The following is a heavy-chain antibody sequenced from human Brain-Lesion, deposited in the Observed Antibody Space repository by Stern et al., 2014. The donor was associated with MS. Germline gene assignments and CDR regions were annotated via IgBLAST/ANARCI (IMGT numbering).Heavy chain of an antibody. V-gene: IGHV4-30-4*01. Sequence: VQLVESGPGLVKPSQTLSLTCNVSGDSISSGDNYWSWIRQSPGKGLEWIGYIYYIGSTFYNPSLKSRVTISVDTSQNQFSLWLSSVTAADTAVYYCARGESSRYYYYFDYWGQGTLVTVSS. CDR2: IYYIGST. J-gene: IGHJ4*02. D-gene: IGHD3-22*01. CDR1: GDSISSGDNY. CDR3: ARGESSRYYYYFDY.